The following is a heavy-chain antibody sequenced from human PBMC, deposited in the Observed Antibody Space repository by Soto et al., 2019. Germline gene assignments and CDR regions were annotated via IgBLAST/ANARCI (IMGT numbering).Heavy chain of an antibody. CDR1: GGTFSSYA. V-gene: IGHV1-69*13. Sequence: ASVKVSRKASGGTFSSYAISWVRQAPGQGLEWMGGIIPIFGTANYAQKFQGRVTITADESTSTAYMELSSLRSEDTAVYYCARSGYCSSTSCFRYFDYWGQGTLVTVSS. CDR3: ARSGYCSSTSCFRYFDY. J-gene: IGHJ4*02. D-gene: IGHD2-2*03. CDR2: IIPIFGTA.